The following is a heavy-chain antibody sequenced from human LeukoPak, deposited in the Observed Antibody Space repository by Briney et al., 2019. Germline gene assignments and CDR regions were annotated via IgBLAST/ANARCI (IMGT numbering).Heavy chain of an antibody. CDR1: GGSVSTYY. J-gene: IGHJ5*02. CDR2: IHHSGTT. CDR3: ARARDSDSWYGNWFDP. Sequence: PSETLSLTCTVSGGSVSTYYGTWIRQPPGKGLEWIGNIHHSGTTNYNPSLKSRVSISIDTSKNQFSLNLSSVTAADTAVYYCARARDSDSWYGNWFDPWGQGTLVTVSS. V-gene: IGHV4-59*02. D-gene: IGHD6-13*01.